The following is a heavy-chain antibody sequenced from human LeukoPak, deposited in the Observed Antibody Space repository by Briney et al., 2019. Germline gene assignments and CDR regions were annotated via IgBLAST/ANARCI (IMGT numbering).Heavy chain of an antibody. CDR2: INPNSGGT. CDR1: GYTFTGYY. CDR3: ARGTTRYGLDV. V-gene: IGHV1-2*02. D-gene: IGHD4-17*01. Sequence: ASVKVSCKASGYTFTGYYVHWVRQAPGQGLEWMGWINPNSGGTDYAQKFQGRVTMTRDTSISTAYMELSSLKSDDTAIYYCARGTTRYGLDVWGQGTTVTVSS. J-gene: IGHJ6*02.